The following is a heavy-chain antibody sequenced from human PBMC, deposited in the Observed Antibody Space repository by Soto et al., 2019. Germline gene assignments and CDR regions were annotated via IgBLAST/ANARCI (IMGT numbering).Heavy chain of an antibody. J-gene: IGHJ4*02. D-gene: IGHD3-10*01. CDR3: ADSWLPTSY. Sequence: WGSLRPSCAASGFSFIHYWIRWVRQAPWKWLVWVSRISPDGRTTTYADSVKGRFTISRDNAKSTLYLQMNSLTVEDGAVYYCADSWLPTSYWGPGTLVTVSS. CDR1: GFSFIHYW. V-gene: IGHV3-74*01. CDR2: ISPDGRTT.